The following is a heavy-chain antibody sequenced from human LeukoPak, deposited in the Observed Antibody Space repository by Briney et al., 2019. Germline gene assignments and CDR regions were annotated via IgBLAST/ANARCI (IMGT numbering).Heavy chain of an antibody. V-gene: IGHV3-30*04. J-gene: IGHJ4*02. Sequence: GGSLRLFCAASGFTFSSYAMHWVRQAPGKGLEGVAVISYDGSNKYYADSVKGRFTISRDNSKNTLYLQMDSLRAEDTAVYYCARDRLYSRGSELFDYWGQGTLVTVSS. CDR2: ISYDGSNK. CDR1: GFTFSSYA. D-gene: IGHD3-22*01. CDR3: ARDRLYSRGSELFDY.